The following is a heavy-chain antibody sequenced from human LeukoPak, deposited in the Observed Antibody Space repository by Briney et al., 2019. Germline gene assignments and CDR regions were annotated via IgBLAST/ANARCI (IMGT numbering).Heavy chain of an antibody. J-gene: IGHJ4*02. CDR2: IFSSGAT. Sequence: SETLSLTCTVSGGSISSYYWSWIRQPPGKGLEWIGYIFSSGATNYNPSLKSRVTISVDTSKNQFSLRLSSVTAADTAVYYCARRANNGYYFDCWGQGTLVTVSS. D-gene: IGHD5-12*01. CDR1: GGSISSYY. CDR3: ARRANNGYYFDC. V-gene: IGHV4-59*08.